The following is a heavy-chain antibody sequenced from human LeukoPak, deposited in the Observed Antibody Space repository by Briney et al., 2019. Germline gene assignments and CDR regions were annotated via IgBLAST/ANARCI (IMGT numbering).Heavy chain of an antibody. CDR1: GDSLNDYY. CDR3: ARRRGRGSGYYRFDS. J-gene: IGHJ4*02. V-gene: IGHV4-34*01. D-gene: IGHD3-22*01. CDR2: IDRGGST. Sequence: SGTLSLTCAVYGDSLNDYYWTWIRQPPGRGLEWIGEIDRGGSTNYDPSLKSRVTISVDTSKDQFSLKVNSVTAADTAVYYCARRRGRGSGYYRFDSWGQGTLVSVSS.